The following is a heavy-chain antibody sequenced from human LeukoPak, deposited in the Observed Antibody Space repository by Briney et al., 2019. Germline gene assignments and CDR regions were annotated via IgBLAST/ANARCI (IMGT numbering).Heavy chain of an antibody. CDR2: IMPIFGTA. CDR1: GGTGSSYT. J-gene: IGHJ5*02. D-gene: IGHD2-2*01. CDR3: ARDLGYCSNTACSRGWFDP. V-gene: IGHV1-69*06. Sequence: ASVKLSCKASGGTGSSYTLTWVRHPPGQGLEWMGGIMPIFGTANYAHKSHDSGTTSPDKSTSTSYMELSSLRSEDTAVYYCARDLGYCSNTACSRGWFDPWGQGTLVTVSS.